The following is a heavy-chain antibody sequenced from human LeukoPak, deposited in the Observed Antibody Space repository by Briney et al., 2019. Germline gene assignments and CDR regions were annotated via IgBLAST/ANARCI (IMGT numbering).Heavy chain of an antibody. J-gene: IGHJ4*02. CDR3: ARLTVVTPDY. D-gene: IGHD4-23*01. CDR2: IYYSGST. Sequence: PSETLSLTCTVSGGSISTYYWSWIRQPPGKGLEWIGSIYYSGSTYYNPSLKSRVTISVGTSKNQFSLKLSSVTAADTAVYYCARLTVVTPDYWGQGTLVTVSS. V-gene: IGHV4-39*07. CDR1: GGSISTYY.